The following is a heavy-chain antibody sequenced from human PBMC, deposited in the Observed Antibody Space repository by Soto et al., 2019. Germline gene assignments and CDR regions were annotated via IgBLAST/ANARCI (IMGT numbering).Heavy chain of an antibody. J-gene: IGHJ3*02. CDR1: GFTFSSYG. Sequence: QVQLVESGGGVVQPGRSLRLSCAASGFTFSSYGMHWVRQAPGKGLEWVAVIWYDGSNKYYADSVKGRFTISRDNSKNTLYLPMNSLRAEDTAVYYCARGRLYSSSWYNAFDIWGQGTMVTVSS. CDR3: ARGRLYSSSWYNAFDI. V-gene: IGHV3-33*01. CDR2: IWYDGSNK. D-gene: IGHD6-13*01.